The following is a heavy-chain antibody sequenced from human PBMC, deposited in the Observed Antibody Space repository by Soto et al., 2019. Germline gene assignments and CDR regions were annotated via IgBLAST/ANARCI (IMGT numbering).Heavy chain of an antibody. CDR2: IIPIFGTA. Sequence: SVKVSCKASGGTFSSYAISWVRQAPGQGLEWMEGIIPIFGTANYAQKLQGRVTITADESTSTAYMELSSLRSEDTAVYYCARAPGIQLWYGLFDYWGQGTLVTVSS. J-gene: IGHJ4*02. V-gene: IGHV1-69*13. CDR3: ARAPGIQLWYGLFDY. CDR1: GGTFSSYA. D-gene: IGHD5-18*01.